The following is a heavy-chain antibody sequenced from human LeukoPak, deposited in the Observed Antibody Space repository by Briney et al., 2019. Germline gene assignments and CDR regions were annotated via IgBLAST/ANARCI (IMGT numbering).Heavy chain of an antibody. V-gene: IGHV1-24*01. Sequence: GASVKVSCKVSGYTLTELSMHWVRQAPGKGLEWMGGFDPEDDETLYAQKFQGRVTMTEDASTDTAYMELSSLRSEDTAVYYCARDFRTVIAEAFDMWGQGTVVTVSS. D-gene: IGHD4-17*01. CDR1: GYTLTELS. CDR2: FDPEDDET. CDR3: ARDFRTVIAEAFDM. J-gene: IGHJ3*02.